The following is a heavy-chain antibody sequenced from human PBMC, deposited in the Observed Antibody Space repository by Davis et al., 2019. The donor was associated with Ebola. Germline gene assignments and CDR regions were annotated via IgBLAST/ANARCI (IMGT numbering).Heavy chain of an antibody. CDR2: IYYSGST. Sequence: SETLSLTCTVSGGSISSSSYYWGWIRQPPGKGLEWIGSIYYSGSTYYNPSLKSRVTISVDRSKNQFSLKLSSVTAADTAVYYCARGRYRLDWFDPWGQGTLVTVSS. CDR3: ARGRYRLDWFDP. D-gene: IGHD2-2*01. J-gene: IGHJ5*02. CDR1: GGSISSSSYY. V-gene: IGHV4-39*07.